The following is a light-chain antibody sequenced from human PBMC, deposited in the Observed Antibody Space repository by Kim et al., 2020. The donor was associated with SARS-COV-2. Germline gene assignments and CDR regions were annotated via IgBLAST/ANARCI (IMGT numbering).Light chain of an antibody. J-gene: IGLJ3*02. V-gene: IGLV4-60*03. CDR1: GRHSSEI. Sequence: SVERTGTRSGRHSSEISGGDERERGEAPVYLMKLEGSGSYNKRSGVPDRVSGSDAGADRYLTSANLQSEDEADYYCETGDSNTWVFGGGTQLTVL. CDR3: ETGDSNTWV. CDR2: LEGSGSY.